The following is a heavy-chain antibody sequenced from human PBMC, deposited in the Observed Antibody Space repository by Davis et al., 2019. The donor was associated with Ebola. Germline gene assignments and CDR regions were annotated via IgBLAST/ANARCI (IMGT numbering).Heavy chain of an antibody. J-gene: IGHJ4*02. CDR3: ARDYGSGTYFEY. V-gene: IGHV3-33*08. CDR1: GFTFSSYW. Sequence: GGSLRLSCAASGFTFSSYWMSWVRQAPGKGLEWVAVIWYDGSNKYYADSVKGRFTISRDNAKNSLYLQMNSLRDEDTAVYYCARDYGSGTYFEYWGQGTLVTVSS. CDR2: IWYDGSNK. D-gene: IGHD3-10*01.